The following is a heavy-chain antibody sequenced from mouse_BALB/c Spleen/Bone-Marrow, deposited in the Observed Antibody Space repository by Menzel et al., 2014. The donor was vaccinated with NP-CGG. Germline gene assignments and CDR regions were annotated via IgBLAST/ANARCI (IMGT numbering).Heavy chain of an antibody. CDR2: INPSNGGT. D-gene: IGHD3-3*01. J-gene: IGHJ3*01. Sequence: QVQLQQSGAELVKPGASVKLSCKSSGYTFTSYHMYWVKQRPGQGLEWIGGINPSNGGTNFNEKFKSKATLTVDKSSSTAYMQLSSLTSEDSAVYYCTREGTFFAYWGQGTLVTVSA. V-gene: IGHV1S81*02. CDR1: GYTFTSYH. CDR3: TREGTFFAY.